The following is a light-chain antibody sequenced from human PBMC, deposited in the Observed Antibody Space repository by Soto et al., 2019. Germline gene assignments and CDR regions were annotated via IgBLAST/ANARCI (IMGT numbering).Light chain of an antibody. CDR3: CSYAGSVV. J-gene: IGLJ2*01. CDR1: SSDVGSYNL. Sequence: QSALTQPASVSGSPGQSITISCTGTSSDVGSYNLVSWYQQHPGKAPKLMIYEGSKRPSGVSNRFSGSKSGNTASLTRSGLQAEDEADYYCCSYAGSVVFGGGTKVTVL. CDR2: EGS. V-gene: IGLV2-23*01.